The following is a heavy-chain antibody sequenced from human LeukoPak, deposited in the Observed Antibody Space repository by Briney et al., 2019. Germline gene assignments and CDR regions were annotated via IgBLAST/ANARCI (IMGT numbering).Heavy chain of an antibody. CDR3: AKKGRDLYGDCPCNWFDP. D-gene: IGHD4-17*01. CDR1: GFTFSSYA. J-gene: IGHJ5*02. CDR2: ISGSGGST. Sequence: GGSLRLSCAASGFTFSSYAMSWVRQAPGKGLEWVSAISGSGGSTYYADSVKGRFTISRDNSKNTLYLQMNSLRAEDTAVYYCAKKGRDLYGDCPCNWFDPWGQGTLVTVSS. V-gene: IGHV3-23*01.